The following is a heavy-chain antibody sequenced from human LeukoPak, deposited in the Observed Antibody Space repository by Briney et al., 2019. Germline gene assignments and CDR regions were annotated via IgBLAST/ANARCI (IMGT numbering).Heavy chain of an antibody. D-gene: IGHD6-13*01. J-gene: IGHJ4*02. CDR1: GYSISSGYY. V-gene: IGHV4-38-2*02. Sequence: PSETLSLTCAVSGYSISSGYYWGWIRPPPGKGLEWIGSIYHSGSTYYNPSPKSRVTISVDTSKNQFSLKLSSVTAADTAVYYCARDNEQLVQSGFDYWGQGTLVTVSS. CDR2: IYHSGST. CDR3: ARDNEQLVQSGFDY.